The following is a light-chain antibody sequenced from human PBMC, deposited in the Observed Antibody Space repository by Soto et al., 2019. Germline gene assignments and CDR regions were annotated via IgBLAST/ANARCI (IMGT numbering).Light chain of an antibody. CDR1: QSISSSY. CDR2: GAS. CDR3: QQYGSSLFT. J-gene: IGKJ3*01. Sequence: EIVLTQSPGTLSLSPGKRATLSCRANQSISSSYLAWYQQRPGQAPRLLIYGASSRATGIPDRFSGSGSGTEFTLTISRLEPEDFAVYYCQQYGSSLFTFGPGTKVDIK. V-gene: IGKV3-20*01.